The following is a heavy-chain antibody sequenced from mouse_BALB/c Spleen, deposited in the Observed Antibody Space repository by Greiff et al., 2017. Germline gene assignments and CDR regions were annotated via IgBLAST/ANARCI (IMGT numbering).Heavy chain of an antibody. Sequence: EVNVVESGGGLVQPGGSRKLSCAASGFTFSSFGMHWVRQAPEKGLEWVAYISSGSSTIYYADTVKGRFTISRDNPKNTLFLQMTSLRSEDTAMYYCARSATATSYAMDYWGQGTSVTVSS. CDR2: ISSGSSTI. V-gene: IGHV5-17*02. CDR3: ARSATATSYAMDY. CDR1: GFTFSSFG. J-gene: IGHJ4*01. D-gene: IGHD1-2*01.